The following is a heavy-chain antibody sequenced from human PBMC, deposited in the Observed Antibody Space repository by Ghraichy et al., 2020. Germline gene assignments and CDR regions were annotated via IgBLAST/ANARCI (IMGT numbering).Heavy chain of an antibody. Sequence: ASVKVSCKASGYTFTSYAMHWVRQAPGKRLEWMGWINAGNGNTKYSQKFQGRVTITRDTSASTAYMELSSLRSEDTAVYYCAREYFDILTGYYKLFDYWGQGTLVTVSS. D-gene: IGHD3-9*01. CDR3: AREYFDILTGYYKLFDY. CDR1: GYTFTSYA. J-gene: IGHJ4*02. CDR2: INAGNGNT. V-gene: IGHV1-3*01.